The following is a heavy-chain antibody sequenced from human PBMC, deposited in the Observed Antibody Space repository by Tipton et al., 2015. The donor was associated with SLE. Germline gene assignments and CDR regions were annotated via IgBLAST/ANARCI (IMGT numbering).Heavy chain of an antibody. CDR3: ARGVVLRYYYYYMGV. V-gene: IGHV4-61*02. CDR2: IYSSGST. Sequence: TLSLTCTVSGGTTTSGDYYWSWIRQPAGKELEWLGRIYSSGSTNYNPSLKSRVTMSVDTSKSQLSLNLSTVYDADTADYYCARGVVLRYYYYYMGVWGKGTTLSVSS. CDR1: GGTTTSGDYY. J-gene: IGHJ6*03. D-gene: IGHD3-22*01.